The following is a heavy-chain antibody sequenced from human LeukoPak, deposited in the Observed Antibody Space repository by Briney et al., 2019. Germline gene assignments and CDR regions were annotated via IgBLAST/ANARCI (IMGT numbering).Heavy chain of an antibody. CDR2: IYHSGST. V-gene: IGHV4-30-2*01. CDR1: GGSISSGGYY. CDR3: ARGSATPFDY. D-gene: IGHD5-24*01. Sequence: PSETLSLTCTVSGGSISSGGYYWSWIRQPPGKGLAWIGYIYHSGSTYYNPSFKSRVTISVDRSKDQLSLKLSSVTAADTAVYYCARGSATPFDYWGQGTLVTVSS. J-gene: IGHJ4*02.